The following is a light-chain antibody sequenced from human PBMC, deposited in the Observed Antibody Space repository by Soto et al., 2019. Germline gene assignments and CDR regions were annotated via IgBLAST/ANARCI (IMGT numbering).Light chain of an antibody. CDR3: QQYGRSPGT. CDR1: QSVSSSH. CDR2: GAS. J-gene: IGKJ1*01. V-gene: IGKV3-20*01. Sequence: EIVLTQSPATLSLSPGERATLSCRASQSVSSSHLAWYQQKPGQAPRLLIHGASSRATGIPDRFSGSGSGTEFTLTISRLEPEDFAVYYCQQYGRSPGTFGQGTKVEIK.